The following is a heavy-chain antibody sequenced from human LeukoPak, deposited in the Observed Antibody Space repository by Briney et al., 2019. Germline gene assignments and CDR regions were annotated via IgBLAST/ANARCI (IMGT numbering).Heavy chain of an antibody. V-gene: IGHV3-23*01. Sequence: GGSLRLSCAASGFPFSAYAMSWVRQAPGKGLEWVSAISASGDTTYYADSVRGRFTISRDNSKNTLYLQMNSLRAEDTAVYYCARDTSDYDSSGYYYDYWGQGTLVTVSS. D-gene: IGHD3-22*01. CDR2: ISASGDTT. CDR1: GFPFSAYA. CDR3: ARDTSDYDSSGYYYDY. J-gene: IGHJ4*02.